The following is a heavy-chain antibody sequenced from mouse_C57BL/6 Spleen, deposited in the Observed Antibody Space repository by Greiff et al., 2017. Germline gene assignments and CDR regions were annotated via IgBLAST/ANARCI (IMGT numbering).Heavy chain of an antibody. CDR1: GYTFTSYW. Sequence: VQLQQPGAELVKPGASVKLSCKASGYTFTSYWMHWVKQRPGRGLEWLGRIDPNSGGTKYNEKFKSKATLTVDKPYSTAYMQLSSLTSADSAVYYCARDGYGSGMDYWGQGTSVTVSS. CDR2: IDPNSGGT. D-gene: IGHD2-2*01. J-gene: IGHJ4*01. V-gene: IGHV1-72*01. CDR3: ARDGYGSGMDY.